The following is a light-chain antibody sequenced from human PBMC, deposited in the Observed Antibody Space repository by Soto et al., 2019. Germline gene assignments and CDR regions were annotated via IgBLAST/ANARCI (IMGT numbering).Light chain of an antibody. Sequence: EIVLTQSTGTLSLSPGERATLSCRASQSVSSSYLAWYQQKPGRAPRLLIYGASSRATGIPDRFSGSGSGTDSTLTISRLEPEDFAVYYCQQYGSSPRTFGQGTKVDIK. CDR1: QSVSSSY. CDR3: QQYGSSPRT. CDR2: GAS. V-gene: IGKV3-20*01. J-gene: IGKJ1*01.